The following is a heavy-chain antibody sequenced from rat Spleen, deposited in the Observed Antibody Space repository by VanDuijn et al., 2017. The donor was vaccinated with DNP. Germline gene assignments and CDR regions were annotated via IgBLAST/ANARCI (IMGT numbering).Heavy chain of an antibody. CDR2: ISYDGGSS. J-gene: IGHJ4*01. D-gene: IGHD1-12*02. CDR1: GFTFSDYN. V-gene: IGHV5-22*01. CDR3: ARVGDLHDGGDGDVMDA. Sequence: EVQLVESGGDLVQPGRSLKLSCAASGFTFSDYNMAWVRQAPTKGLEWVAYISYDGGSSYNGDSVKGRFTISRENAKSTLFLQMNSLRSEDTATYYCARVGDLHDGGDGDVMDAWGQGTSVTVSS.